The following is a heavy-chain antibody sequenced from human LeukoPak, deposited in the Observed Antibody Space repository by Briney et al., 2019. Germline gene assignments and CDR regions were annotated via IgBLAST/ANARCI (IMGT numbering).Heavy chain of an antibody. CDR3: ARDWYYDSAGYFPY. Sequence: GGSLRLSCAASGFTFNRYGMHWVRQSPGKGLEWVAFIWNDGSTQNYADSVKGRFTISRDNCKKMLYLQMNSLRADDTAIYYCARDWYYDSAGYFPYWGLGTLVTVSS. CDR2: IWNDGSTQ. V-gene: IGHV3-33*01. CDR1: GFTFNRYG. J-gene: IGHJ4*02. D-gene: IGHD3-22*01.